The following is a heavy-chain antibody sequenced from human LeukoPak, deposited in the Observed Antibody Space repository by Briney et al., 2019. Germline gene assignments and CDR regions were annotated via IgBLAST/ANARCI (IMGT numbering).Heavy chain of an antibody. J-gene: IGHJ4*02. Sequence: PGRSLRLSCAASGFTFSSYGMHWVRQAPGKGLEWVAVISYDGSNKYYADSVKGRFTISRDNSKNTLYLQMNSLRAEDMAVYYCAKVVSTVYWGQGTLVTVSS. CDR1: GFTFSSYG. CDR3: AKVVSTVY. V-gene: IGHV3-30*18. CDR2: ISYDGSNK. D-gene: IGHD5/OR15-5a*01.